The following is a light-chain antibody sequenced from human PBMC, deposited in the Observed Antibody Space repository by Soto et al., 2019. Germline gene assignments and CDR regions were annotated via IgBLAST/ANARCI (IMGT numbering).Light chain of an antibody. CDR3: QQYKDWRT. Sequence: EIVMTQSPATLSVSPGERVTLSCRASQSVGSNLAWYQQKPGQTLRLLVFGASTRATGIPARFSGSGSGTEFTLTISSLQSEDFAVYYCQQYKDWRTFGQGTKVEIK. CDR2: GAS. CDR1: QSVGSN. V-gene: IGKV3-15*01. J-gene: IGKJ1*01.